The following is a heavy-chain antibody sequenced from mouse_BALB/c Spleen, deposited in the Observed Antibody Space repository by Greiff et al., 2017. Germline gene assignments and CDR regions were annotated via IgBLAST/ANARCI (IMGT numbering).Heavy chain of an antibody. J-gene: IGHJ4*01. V-gene: IGHV1-14*01. D-gene: IGHD2-3*01. CDR3: ARKDDGYYGNYYAMDY. CDR2: INPYNDGT. CDR1: GYTFTSYV. Sequence: VQLQQSGPELVKPGASVKMSCKASGYTFTSYVMHWVKQKPGQGLEWIGYINPYNDGTKYNEKFKGKATLTSDKSSSTAYMELSSLTSEDSAVYYCARKDDGYYGNYYAMDYWGQGTSVTVSS.